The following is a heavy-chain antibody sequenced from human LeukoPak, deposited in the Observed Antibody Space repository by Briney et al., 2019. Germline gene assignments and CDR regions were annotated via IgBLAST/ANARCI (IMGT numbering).Heavy chain of an antibody. CDR1: GGTFSSYA. CDR2: IIPIFGTA. V-gene: IGHV1-69*13. CDR3: ASGSSGYGYYYYMDV. Sequence: SVKVSCKASGGTFSSYAISWVRQAPGQGLEWMGGIIPIFGTANYAQKFQGRVTITADESTSTAYMELSSLRAEDTAVYYCASGSSGYGYYYYMDVWGKGTTVTVSS. J-gene: IGHJ6*03. D-gene: IGHD3-22*01.